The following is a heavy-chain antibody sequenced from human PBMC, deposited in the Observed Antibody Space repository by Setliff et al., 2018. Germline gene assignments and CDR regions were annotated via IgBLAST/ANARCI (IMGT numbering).Heavy chain of an antibody. D-gene: IGHD2-21*02. CDR1: GFTSTTYW. V-gene: IGHV3-74*01. CDR2: INSDGSST. Sequence: GGSLRLSCAASGFTSTTYWMYWVRQSPGKGLAWVSRINSDGSSTTYADSVKGRFTISRDNAKNTLYLQMNNLRADDTAVYYCARCGGDHCCPLYYYYYMDVWGKGITVTVSS. J-gene: IGHJ6*03. CDR3: ARCGGDHCCPLYYYYYMDV.